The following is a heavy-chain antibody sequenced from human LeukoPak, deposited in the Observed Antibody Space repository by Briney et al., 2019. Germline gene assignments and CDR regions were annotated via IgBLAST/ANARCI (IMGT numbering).Heavy chain of an antibody. J-gene: IGHJ5*02. CDR3: ARRRDIVVVPAAYNWFDP. V-gene: IGHV3-11*06. Sequence: DSVKGRFTISRDNAKNSLYLQMNSLRAEDTAVYYCARRRDIVVVPAAYNWFDPWGQGTLVTVSS. D-gene: IGHD2-2*01.